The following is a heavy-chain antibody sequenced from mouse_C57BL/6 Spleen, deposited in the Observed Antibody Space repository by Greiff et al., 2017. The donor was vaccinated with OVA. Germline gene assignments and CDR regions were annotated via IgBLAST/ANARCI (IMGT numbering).Heavy chain of an antibody. CDR2: ISYDGSN. Sequence: ESGPGLVKPSQSLSLTCSVTGYSITSGYYWNWIRQFPGNKLEWMGYISYDGSNNYNPSLKNLISITRDTSKNQFFLKLNSVTTEDTATYYCAKGGTGVAFAYWGQGTTLTVSS. CDR3: AKGGTGVAFAY. D-gene: IGHD1-1*01. CDR1: GYSITSGYY. V-gene: IGHV3-6*01. J-gene: IGHJ2*01.